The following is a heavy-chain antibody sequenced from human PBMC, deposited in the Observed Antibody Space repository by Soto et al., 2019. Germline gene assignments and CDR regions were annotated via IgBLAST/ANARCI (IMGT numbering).Heavy chain of an antibody. Sequence: SETLSLTCAVSGDSISTDYYWSWIRQPPGKGLEWIGYIYYSGSTNYNPSLKSRVTISVDTSKNQFSLKLSSVTAADTAVYYCARYGNDFWSGYYTGFDPWGQGTLVTVSS. CDR1: GDSISTDYY. V-gene: IGHV4-61*01. D-gene: IGHD3-3*01. CDR3: ARYGNDFWSGYYTGFDP. CDR2: IYYSGST. J-gene: IGHJ5*02.